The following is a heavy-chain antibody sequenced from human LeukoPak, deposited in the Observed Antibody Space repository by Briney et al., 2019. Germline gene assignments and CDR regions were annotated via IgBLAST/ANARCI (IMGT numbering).Heavy chain of an antibody. CDR3: AKEDQHYSYMDV. J-gene: IGHJ6*03. CDR2: ISFDGGNE. Sequence: GRSLRLSCAASGFSFSSYAMHWVRQAPGKGLEWVAVISFDGGNEFYADSVKGRLTISRDTSKNTLYLQMSSLRPEDTAVYYCAKEDQHYSYMDVWGKGTTVTVAS. V-gene: IGHV3-30*15. D-gene: IGHD2-2*01. CDR1: GFSFSSYA.